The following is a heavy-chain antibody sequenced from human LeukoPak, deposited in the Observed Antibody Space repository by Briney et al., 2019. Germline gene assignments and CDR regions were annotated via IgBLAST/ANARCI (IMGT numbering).Heavy chain of an antibody. V-gene: IGHV3-30*18. D-gene: IGHD5-24*01. J-gene: IGHJ4*02. Sequence: GGSLRLPCAASGFSFKDYNMHWVRQAPGKGLEWVAVITYDGSNKYYTDSVKGRFTISRDNSMSTLYLQMNSLRAEDTAVYYCAKEGSRRWLPGYFDYWGQGTLVTVSS. CDR3: AKEGSRRWLPGYFDY. CDR2: ITYDGSNK. CDR1: GFSFKDYN.